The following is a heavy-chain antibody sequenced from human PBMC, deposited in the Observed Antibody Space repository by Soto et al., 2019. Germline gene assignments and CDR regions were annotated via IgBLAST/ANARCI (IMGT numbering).Heavy chain of an antibody. CDR3: AKEHGGGYLDY. D-gene: IGHD2-15*01. Sequence: QVQLVESGGGVVQPGMSLRLSCTASGFTFSSYGMHWVRQAPGKGLGWVVVISYDGTNKYYADSVKGRFTISRDNSKKTLYLQMNGLRAEDTAVCFCAKEHGGGYLDYWGQGTLVTVSS. CDR2: ISYDGTNK. V-gene: IGHV3-30*18. J-gene: IGHJ4*02. CDR1: GFTFSSYG.